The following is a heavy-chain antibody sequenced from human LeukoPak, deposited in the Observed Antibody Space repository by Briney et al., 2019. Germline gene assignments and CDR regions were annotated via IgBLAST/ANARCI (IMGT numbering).Heavy chain of an antibody. CDR2: IYPGDSDT. J-gene: IGHJ4*02. CDR3: ARPHSDWSSGYYTYYFDY. CDR1: GYSPTSYC. Sequence: GESLKISCKGSGYSPTSYCIGWVRHMPGKGLEWMGIIYPGDSDTTHSPSFQGQVTISADKSISTAYLQWSSLKASDTAMYYCARPHSDWSSGYYTYYFDYWGQGTLVTVSS. V-gene: IGHV5-51*01. D-gene: IGHD3-22*01.